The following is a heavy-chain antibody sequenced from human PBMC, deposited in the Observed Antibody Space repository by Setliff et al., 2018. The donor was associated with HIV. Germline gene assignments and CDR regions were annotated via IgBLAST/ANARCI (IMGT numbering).Heavy chain of an antibody. V-gene: IGHV3-48*03. J-gene: IGHJ4*02. D-gene: IGHD6-19*01. CDR2: IGGHGSII. CDR1: GLIFSSYE. CDR3: VRPVREPVD. Sequence: PGGSLRLSCAASGLIFSSYEMNWVRQAPGKGLECISFIGGHGSIIHYADSVKGRFTISRDNAKNSVYLQMNSLRAEDTAMSYCVRPVREPVDWGRGTLVTVSS.